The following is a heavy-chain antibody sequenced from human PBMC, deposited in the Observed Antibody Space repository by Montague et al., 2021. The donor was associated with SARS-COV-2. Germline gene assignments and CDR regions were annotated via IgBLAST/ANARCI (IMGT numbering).Heavy chain of an antibody. CDR3: ARSYYYDSSGYYPDAFDI. CDR2: ISSSGRTI. CDR1: GFTFSSPE. V-gene: IGHV3-48*03. Sequence: SLRLSCAVSGFTFSSPEMNWVRQAPGKGLEWVSYISSSGRTIYYADSVKGRFTISRDNAKNSLYLQMNSLRAEDTAVYYCARSYYYDSSGYYPDAFDIWGQGTMVTVSS. D-gene: IGHD3-22*01. J-gene: IGHJ3*02.